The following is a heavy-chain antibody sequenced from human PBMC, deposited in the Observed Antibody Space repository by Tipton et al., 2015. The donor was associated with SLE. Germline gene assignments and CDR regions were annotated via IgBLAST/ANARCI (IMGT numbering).Heavy chain of an antibody. CDR1: GGSFNDYY. CDR3: ARGTPFMEFERNWFDP. Sequence: TLSLTCAVYGGSFNDYYWSWIRQPPGKGLEWIGEVTQSGATNYNPSLYSRVSISVDTSRNQFSLKMNSVTAADTAIYYCARGTPFMEFERNWFDPWGQGTLVTVSS. CDR2: VTQSGAT. V-gene: IGHV4-34*01. D-gene: IGHD3-3*02. J-gene: IGHJ5*02.